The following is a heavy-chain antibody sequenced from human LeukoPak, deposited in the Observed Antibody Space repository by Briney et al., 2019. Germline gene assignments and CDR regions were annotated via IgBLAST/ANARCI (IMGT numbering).Heavy chain of an antibody. D-gene: IGHD1-7*01. CDR2: ITGGGLHT. V-gene: IGHV3-23*01. J-gene: IGHJ4*02. CDR3: AKSLRNYVY. CDR1: GFTFSSYA. Sequence: PGGSLRLSCAASGFTFSSYAMTWVRQAPGKGLEWVSAITGGGLHTYYADSVKGRFTVSRDNSKNTLYLQMNSLRAEDTAVYYCAKSLRNYVYWGQGTPVTVSS.